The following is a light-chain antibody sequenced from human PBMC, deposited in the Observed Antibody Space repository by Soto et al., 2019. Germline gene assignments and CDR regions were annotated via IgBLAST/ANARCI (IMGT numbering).Light chain of an antibody. CDR2: KAS. V-gene: IGKV1-5*03. J-gene: IGKJ2*01. CDR1: QSIVNL. CDR3: QQYQTYPYT. Sequence: DIQMTQSPSTLSASVGGRVTISCRASQSIVNLLAWYQQKPGKAPKLLICKASSLESGVPSRFSGSASGTEFTLTLSSLQPDDFATYYCQQYQTYPYTFGQGTRLEIK.